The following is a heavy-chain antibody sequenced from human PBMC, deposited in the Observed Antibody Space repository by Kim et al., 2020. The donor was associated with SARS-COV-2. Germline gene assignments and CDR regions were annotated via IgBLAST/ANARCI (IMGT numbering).Heavy chain of an antibody. D-gene: IGHD2-21*01. J-gene: IGHJ6*03. CDR1: GFTVSSNY. CDR2: IYSGGST. Sequence: GGSLRLSCAASGFTVSSNYMSWVRQAPGKGLEWVSVIYSGGSTYYADSVKGRFTISRDNSKNTLYLQMNSMRAEDTAVYYCVRDQMADSGGVYYYYYMDVWGKGTTVTVSS. CDR3: VRDQMADSGGVYYYYYMDV. V-gene: IGHV3-53*01.